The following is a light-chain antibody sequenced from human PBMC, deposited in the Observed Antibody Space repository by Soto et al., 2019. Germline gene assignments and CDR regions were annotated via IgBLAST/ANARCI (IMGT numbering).Light chain of an antibody. V-gene: IGLV1-47*02. CDR1: SSNIGGTNY. CDR3: ASWDDRLGAVI. CDR2: SNN. J-gene: IGLJ2*01. Sequence: QSVLTQPPSASGTPGQKVFISCSGSSSNIGGTNYAYWYQQLPGAAPKLLMHSNNLRPSGVPERISGSKFGPAASLAISGLRSEDEAVYYCASWDDRLGAVIFGGGTKVTV.